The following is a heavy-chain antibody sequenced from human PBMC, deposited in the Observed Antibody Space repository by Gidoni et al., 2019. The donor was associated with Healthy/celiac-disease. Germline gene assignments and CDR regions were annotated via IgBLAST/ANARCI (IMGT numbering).Heavy chain of an antibody. CDR3: ARRGLTGGYFDL. Sequence: QLQLQESGPGLVKPSATLSLTCTVSGGSISSSSYYWGWIRQPPGKGLEWIGSTYYSGSTYYNPSLKSRVTISVDTSKNQFSLKLSSVTAADTAVYYCARRGLTGGYFDLWGRGTLVTVSS. D-gene: IGHD7-27*01. V-gene: IGHV4-39*01. CDR2: TYYSGST. CDR1: GGSISSSSYY. J-gene: IGHJ2*01.